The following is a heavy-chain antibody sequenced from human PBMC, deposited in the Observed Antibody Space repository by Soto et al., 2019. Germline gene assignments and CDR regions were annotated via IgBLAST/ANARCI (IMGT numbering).Heavy chain of an antibody. CDR2: TYYTGST. Sequence: PSETLSLTCSFSCGSMSDVTHYWAWIRQPPGKGLEWIATTYYTGSTHYNSSLKSRATISVDTSQNQFSLELTSVTAADTAVYHCASARYFGVDVWGHGTTVTVSS. J-gene: IGHJ6*02. D-gene: IGHD5-18*01. CDR1: CGSMSDVTHY. CDR3: ASARYFGVDV. V-gene: IGHV4-39*01.